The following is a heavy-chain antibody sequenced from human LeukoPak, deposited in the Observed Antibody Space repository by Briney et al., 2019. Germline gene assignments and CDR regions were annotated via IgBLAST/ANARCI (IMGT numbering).Heavy chain of an antibody. Sequence: PGGSLRLSCAASGFSVSSNYMNWVRQAPGEGLEWVSVIYTNGSTYYVDSVKGRFTVSRDNSKNTLFLQMNSLRAADTAMYYCARDLRDSSGFYIGNYYYGMDVWGQGTTVTVSS. V-gene: IGHV3-53*01. D-gene: IGHD3-22*01. CDR3: ARDLRDSSGFYIGNYYYGMDV. CDR2: IYTNGST. J-gene: IGHJ6*02. CDR1: GFSVSSNY.